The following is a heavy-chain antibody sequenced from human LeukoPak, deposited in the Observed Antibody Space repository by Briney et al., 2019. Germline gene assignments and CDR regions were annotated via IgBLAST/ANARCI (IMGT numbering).Heavy chain of an antibody. D-gene: IGHD3-22*01. J-gene: IGHJ4*02. CDR3: ASTSYYYDSSGYYY. V-gene: IGHV1-18*01. Sequence: GSSVKVSCKASGGTFSSYAISWVRQAPGQGLEWMGWISAYNGNTNYAQKLQGRVTMTTDTSTSTAYMELRSLRSDDTAVYYCASTSYYYDSSGYYYWGQGTLVTVSS. CDR2: ISAYNGNT. CDR1: GGTFSSYA.